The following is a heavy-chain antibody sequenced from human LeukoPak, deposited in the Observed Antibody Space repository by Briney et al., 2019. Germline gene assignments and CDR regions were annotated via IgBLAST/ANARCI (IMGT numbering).Heavy chain of an antibody. CDR1: GFTFSSYG. CDR3: ARVAARQGDHYYQYYMDV. V-gene: IGHV3-30*03. J-gene: IGHJ6*03. Sequence: PGRSLRLSCAASGFTFSSYGMHWVRQAPGKGLEWVAVISYDGGNKYYADSVKGRFTISRDNSKNTLYLQMNSLRAEDTAVYYCARVAARQGDHYYQYYMDVWGKGTTVTVSS. CDR2: ISYDGGNK. D-gene: IGHD6-6*01.